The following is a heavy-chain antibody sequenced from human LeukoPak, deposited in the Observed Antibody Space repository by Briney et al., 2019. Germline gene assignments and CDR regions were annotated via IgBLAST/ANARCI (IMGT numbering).Heavy chain of an antibody. Sequence: PETLSLTCAVSGGSISNGYWWSWVRQPPVKGLEWIGEINHSGSTNYNPSLKSRATISLDMSKNQFSLTLSSVTAADTAVYYCATYGPVSGGCTFEYWGQGALVTVSS. CDR1: GGSISNGYW. V-gene: IGHV4-4*03. D-gene: IGHD2-15*01. CDR3: ATYGPVSGGCTFEY. J-gene: IGHJ4*02. CDR2: INHSGST.